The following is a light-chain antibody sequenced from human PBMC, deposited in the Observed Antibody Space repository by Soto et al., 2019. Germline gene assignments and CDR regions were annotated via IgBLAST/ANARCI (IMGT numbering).Light chain of an antibody. Sequence: DIQMTQSPSSLSASVGARVTITCRASQTIISYLNWYQQKPGKAPKLLIYGASSLQSGVPSRFSGSGSWADFTLTISSLQPEDFATYYCQQSYSTLLSFGGGTKVEIK. V-gene: IGKV1-39*01. CDR3: QQSYSTLLS. J-gene: IGKJ4*01. CDR1: QTIISY. CDR2: GAS.